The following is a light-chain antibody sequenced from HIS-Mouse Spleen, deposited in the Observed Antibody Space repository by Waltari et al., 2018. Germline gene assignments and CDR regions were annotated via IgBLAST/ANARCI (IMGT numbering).Light chain of an antibody. Sequence: SYELTQPPSVSVSPGQTASITCSGDKSGAKYAYWYQQKPGQSPVLVIYQDSKRPSGIPERFSGSNSGNTATLTISGTQAMDEADYYCQAWDSSTANVVFGGGTKLTVL. CDR1: KSGAKY. J-gene: IGLJ2*01. CDR2: QDS. CDR3: QAWDSSTANVV. V-gene: IGLV3-1*01.